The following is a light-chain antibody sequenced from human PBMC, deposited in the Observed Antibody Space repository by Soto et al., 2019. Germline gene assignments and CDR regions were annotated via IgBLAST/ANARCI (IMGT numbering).Light chain of an antibody. J-gene: IGKJ4*01. CDR3: LQHYTSPLT. CDR2: GTS. CDR1: QGIRND. V-gene: IGKV1-17*01. Sequence: DIQMTQSPSSLSASVGDRVTITCRASQGIRNDLDWYQHKRGKAPKRLIYGTSSLQSGVPSRFSGSGSGTEFTLTVSSLQPEDSATYYCLQHYTSPLTFGGGTKVEIK.